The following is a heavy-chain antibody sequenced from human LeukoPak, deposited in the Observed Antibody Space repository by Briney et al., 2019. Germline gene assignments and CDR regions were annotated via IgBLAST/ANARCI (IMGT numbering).Heavy chain of an antibody. CDR3: ATVLPQANDFWSGYPNFDY. D-gene: IGHD3-3*01. CDR2: FDPEDGET. CDR1: GYTLTELS. Sequence: AASVKVSCKVSGYTLTELSMHWVRQAPGKGLEWMGGFDPEDGETIYAQKFQGRVTMTEDTSTDTAYMELSGLRSEDTAVYYCATVLPQANDFWSGYPNFDYWGQGTLVTVSS. V-gene: IGHV1-24*01. J-gene: IGHJ4*02.